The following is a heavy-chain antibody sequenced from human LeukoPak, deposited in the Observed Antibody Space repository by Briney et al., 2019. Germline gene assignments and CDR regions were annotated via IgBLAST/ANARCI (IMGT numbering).Heavy chain of an antibody. V-gene: IGHV5-51*01. J-gene: IGHJ4*02. Sequence: GASLKISCKGSGYSFTSYWIGWVRQLPGKGLEWMGIIYPGDSDTRYSPSFQGQVTISADKSISTAYLQWSSLKASDTAMYYCARLASSWYHAYDYWGQGTLVTVSS. CDR1: GYSFTSYW. CDR2: IYPGDSDT. CDR3: ARLASSWYHAYDY. D-gene: IGHD6-13*01.